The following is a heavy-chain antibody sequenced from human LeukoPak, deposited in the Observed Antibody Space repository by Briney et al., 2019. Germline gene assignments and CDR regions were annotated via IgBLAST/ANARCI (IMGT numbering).Heavy chain of an antibody. J-gene: IGHJ4*02. D-gene: IGHD3-22*01. CDR2: MNPNSGNT. CDR3: AKNGLGAVVKTD. V-gene: IGHV1-8*02. Sequence: ASVKVSCKTSGYAFTGYYMHWVRQAPGQGLEWMGWMNPNSGNTGYAQKFQGRVTMTRNTSISTAYMELSSLRSEDTAVYYCAKNGLGAVVKTDWGQGTLVTVSS. CDR1: GYAFTGYY.